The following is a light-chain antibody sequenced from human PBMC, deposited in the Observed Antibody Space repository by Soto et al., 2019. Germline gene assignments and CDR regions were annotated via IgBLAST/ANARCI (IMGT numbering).Light chain of an antibody. CDR2: GAS. CDR1: QSVDSN. J-gene: IGKJ2*01. CDR3: QQYDKWPMYT. V-gene: IGKV3-15*01. Sequence: EIVMTQSPATLSVSPGERATLSCRASQSVDSNLAWYQQKPGQAPRLLIYGASTRATGIPARFSGSASGTEFTLTISSLQSEDSAVYYCQQYDKWPMYTFGHGTKLEIK.